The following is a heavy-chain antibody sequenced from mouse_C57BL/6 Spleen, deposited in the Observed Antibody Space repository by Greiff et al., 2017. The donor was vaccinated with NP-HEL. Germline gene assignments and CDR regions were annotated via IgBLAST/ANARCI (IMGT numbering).Heavy chain of an antibody. CDR3: ARGDYYDSRDY. V-gene: IGHV1-52*01. Sequence: QVQLQQPGAELVRPGSSVKLSCKASGYTFTSYWMHWVKQRPIQGLEWIGNIDPSDSETHYNQKFKDKATLTVDKSSSTAYMQLSSLTSEDSSVYYCARGDYYDSRDYWGQGTTLTVSS. J-gene: IGHJ2*01. CDR1: GYTFTSYW. D-gene: IGHD1-1*01. CDR2: IDPSDSET.